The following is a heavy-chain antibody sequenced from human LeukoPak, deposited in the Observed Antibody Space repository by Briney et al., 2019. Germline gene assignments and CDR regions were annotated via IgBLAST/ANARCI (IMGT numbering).Heavy chain of an antibody. J-gene: IGHJ4*02. D-gene: IGHD3-10*01. V-gene: IGHV3-23*01. CDR2: IFPSGGEI. Sequence: GGSLRLSCEASGFTFSTFAMIWVRQPPGKGLEWVSSIFPSGGEIHYADSVRGRFTISRDNSKSTLSLQMNSLRAEDTAIYYCAKGRTVRGVIALWYWGQGTLVTVSS. CDR3: AKGRTVRGVIALWY. CDR1: GFTFSTFA.